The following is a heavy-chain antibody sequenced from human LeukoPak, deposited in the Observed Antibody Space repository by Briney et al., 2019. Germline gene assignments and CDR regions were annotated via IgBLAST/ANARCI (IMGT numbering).Heavy chain of an antibody. CDR2: ISSSSSYM. J-gene: IGHJ4*02. CDR3: ARDFSGYDYNFDY. D-gene: IGHD5-12*01. Sequence: GGSLRLSCAASGFTFGSYAMSCVRQAPGKGLEWVSFISSSSSYMYYADSVKGRFTISRDNTKKSLYLQMNSLRAEDTAVYYCARDFSGYDYNFDYWGQGTLVAVSS. V-gene: IGHV3-21*01. CDR1: GFTFGSYA.